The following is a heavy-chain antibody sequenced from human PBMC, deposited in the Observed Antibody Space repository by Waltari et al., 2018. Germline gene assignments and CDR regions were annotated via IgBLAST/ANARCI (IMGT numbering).Heavy chain of an antibody. CDR3: ARELDRSFYYYMDV. Sequence: QVQLVQSGAEVKKPGSSVKVSCKASGDTFNTYTITWVRQAPGRGLEWMGGIVPIPSLTKYAEKFQDRVTITADESTGTSYMELSSLRSEDTAVYYCARELDRSFYYYMDVWGKGTTVTVSS. J-gene: IGHJ6*03. CDR1: GDTFNTYT. CDR2: IVPIPSLT. D-gene: IGHD3-16*02. V-gene: IGHV1-69*16.